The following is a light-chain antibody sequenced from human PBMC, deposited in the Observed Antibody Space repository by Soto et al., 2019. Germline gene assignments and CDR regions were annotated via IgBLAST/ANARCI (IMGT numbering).Light chain of an antibody. CDR3: SSYTSSSTPVV. V-gene: IGLV2-14*03. CDR1: SSDVGAYNY. J-gene: IGLJ2*01. Sequence: QSALTQPASMSGSPGQSITISCTGTSSDVGAYNYVSWYQQHPGKAPKLIIYDVSYRPSGVSNRFSGSKSGNTASLTISGLQAEDEADYYCSSYTSSSTPVVFGGGTKLTVL. CDR2: DVS.